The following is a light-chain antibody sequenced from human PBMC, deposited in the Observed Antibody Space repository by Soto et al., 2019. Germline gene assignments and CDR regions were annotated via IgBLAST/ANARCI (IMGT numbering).Light chain of an antibody. CDR1: QSVSLNY. CDR3: QQYGSAPYS. V-gene: IGKV3-20*01. CDR2: GAS. J-gene: IGKJ2*03. Sequence: EVVLTQSPGTLSLSPGERATLSCRASQSVSLNYLAWYQQKPGQTPRLLIYGASSRDTGIPDRFSGSGSGTDFTLTIGRLEPEDFAVYYCQQYGSAPYSFGQGTKLEIK.